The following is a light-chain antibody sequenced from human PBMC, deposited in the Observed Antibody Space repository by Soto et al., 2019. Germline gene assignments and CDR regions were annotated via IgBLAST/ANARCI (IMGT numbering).Light chain of an antibody. J-gene: IGKJ1*01. CDR1: QGIRND. CDR2: AAS. CDR3: QQSYSTPPWT. V-gene: IGKV1-39*01. Sequence: QLTQSPSSLTASVGDRVTITCRASQGIRNDLGWYQQKPGKAPKLLIYAASSLQSGVPSRFSGSGSGTDFTLTISSLQPEDFATYYCQQSYSTPPWTFGQGTKVDIK.